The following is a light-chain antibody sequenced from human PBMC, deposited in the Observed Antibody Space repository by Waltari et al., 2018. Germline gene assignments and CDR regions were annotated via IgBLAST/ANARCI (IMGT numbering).Light chain of an antibody. CDR1: SSDVGGYNY. J-gene: IGLJ2*01. CDR2: DVS. Sequence: QSALTQPASVSGSPGQSITISCTGTSSDVGGYNYVSWYQQHPGKAPKVMIYDVSKLPSGVSNRFSGSKSGNTASLTISGLQAEDEADYYCSSYTSSSTLVFGGGTKLTVL. CDR3: SSYTSSSTLV. V-gene: IGLV2-14*01.